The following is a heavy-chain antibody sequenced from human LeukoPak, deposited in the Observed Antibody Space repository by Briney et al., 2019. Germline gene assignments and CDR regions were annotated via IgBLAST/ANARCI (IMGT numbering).Heavy chain of an antibody. V-gene: IGHV3-21*01. CDR3: ARDRNGDYQRDYDAFDI. D-gene: IGHD4-17*01. CDR2: ISSSSSYI. J-gene: IGHJ3*02. Sequence: PGGSLRLSCAASGFTFSSYSMNWVRQAPGKGLEWVSSISSSSSYIYYADSVKGRFTISRDNAKNSLYLQMNSLRAEDTAVYYCARDRNGDYQRDYDAFDIWGQGTMVTVSS. CDR1: GFTFSSYS.